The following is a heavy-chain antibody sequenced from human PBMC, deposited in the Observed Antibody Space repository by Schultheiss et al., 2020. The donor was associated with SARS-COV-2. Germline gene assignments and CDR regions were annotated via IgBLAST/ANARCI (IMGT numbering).Heavy chain of an antibody. CDR1: GFTFSSYA. J-gene: IGHJ6*02. CDR2: ISGSGGST. CDR3: AKDIGGSSSWPYYYYYGMDV. Sequence: GGSLRLSCAASGFTFSSYAMSWVRQAPGKGLEWVSAISGSGGSTYYADSVKGRFTISRDNSKNTLYLQMNSLRAEDTAVYYCAKDIGGSSSWPYYYYYGMDVWGQGTTVTVSS. V-gene: IGHV3-23*01. D-gene: IGHD6-13*01.